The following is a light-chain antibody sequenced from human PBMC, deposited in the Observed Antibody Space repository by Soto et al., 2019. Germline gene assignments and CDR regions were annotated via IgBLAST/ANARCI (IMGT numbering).Light chain of an antibody. V-gene: IGKV3D-15*01. Sequence: ELVMTQSPATLSVSPGDRATLSCRASQSVSSNLAWYQQRPGQAPRLLVYHTSNRATGIPDRFSASGSGTDFTLTISRLEPEDFAVYYCQQYESSPRTFGQGTKVDIK. CDR1: QSVSSN. CDR2: HTS. CDR3: QQYESSPRT. J-gene: IGKJ1*01.